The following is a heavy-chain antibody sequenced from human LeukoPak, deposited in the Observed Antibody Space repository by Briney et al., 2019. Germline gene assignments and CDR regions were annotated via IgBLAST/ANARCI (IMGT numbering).Heavy chain of an antibody. D-gene: IGHD2-8*01. CDR1: GFTFSSYA. J-gene: IGHJ5*02. Sequence: PGGYLRLSCAASGFTFSSYAMSWVRQAPGGGLEWGSSISSSSGYIYYADSVKGRFTISRDNAKNSLYLQMNSQRAEDTAVYYCARVRGHCTNGVCHRGNNWFDPWGQGTLVTVSS. V-gene: IGHV3-21*01. CDR2: ISSSSGYI. CDR3: ARVRGHCTNGVCHRGNNWFDP.